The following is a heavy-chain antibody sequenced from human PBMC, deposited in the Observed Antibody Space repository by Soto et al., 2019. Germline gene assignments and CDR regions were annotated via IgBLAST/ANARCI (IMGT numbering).Heavy chain of an antibody. D-gene: IGHD3-16*02. V-gene: IGHV4-34*01. CDR1: GGSFSGYY. CDR3: SRDLKDDYVWGSYRYNYFDY. J-gene: IGHJ4*02. Sequence: PSETLSLTCAGYGGSFSGYYWSWIRQPPGKGLEWIGEINHSGITNYNPSLKSRVTISVDTSKNQFSLKLSSVTAADTAVYYFSRDLKDDYVWGSYRYNYFDYLGQGTLVTVCS. CDR2: INHSGIT.